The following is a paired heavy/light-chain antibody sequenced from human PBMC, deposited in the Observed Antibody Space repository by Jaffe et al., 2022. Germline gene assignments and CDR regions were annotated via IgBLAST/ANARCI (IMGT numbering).Light chain of an antibody. Sequence: QSALTQPASVSGSPGQSITISCTGTSSDVGGYNYVSWYQQHPGKAPKLIIYGVSRRPSGISNRFSGSKSGNTASLTISGLQGEDEADYYCISYTSSVTLVFGGGTKLTVL. J-gene: IGLJ2*01. CDR2: GVS. CDR1: SSDVGGYNY. V-gene: IGLV2-14*03. CDR3: ISYTSSVTLV.
Heavy chain of an antibody. J-gene: IGHJ4*02. D-gene: IGHD6-13*01. CDR2: ISTTTGNP. CDR1: GYTFNRNE. CDR3: VRGLDSADGPGIDY. Sequence: QVQLVQSGSELKEPGASVKVSCKASGYTFNRNEMNWVRQAPGQGLEWMGWISTTTGNPANAQGFTGRFVFSLDISGRTAYLEIFNLKAEDTAVYYCVRGLDSADGPGIDYWGQGTLVTVSS. V-gene: IGHV7-4-1*01.